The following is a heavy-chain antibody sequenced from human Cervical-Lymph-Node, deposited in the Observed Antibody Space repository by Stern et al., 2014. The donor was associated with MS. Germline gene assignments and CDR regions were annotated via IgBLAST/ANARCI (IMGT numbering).Heavy chain of an antibody. CDR1: GGTFSSYA. CDR3: ARRDYYDSSGYYGDAFDI. Sequence: VQLVESGAEVKKPGSSVKVSCKASGGTFSSYAITWVRQAPGRGLEWMGEIIPMFGTTKYAQRFQCRVTIIADGFTTTAYMELSSLRSEDTAVYYCARRDYYDSSGYYGDAFDIWGQGTMVTVSS. CDR2: IIPMFGTT. J-gene: IGHJ3*02. V-gene: IGHV1-69*01. D-gene: IGHD3-22*01.